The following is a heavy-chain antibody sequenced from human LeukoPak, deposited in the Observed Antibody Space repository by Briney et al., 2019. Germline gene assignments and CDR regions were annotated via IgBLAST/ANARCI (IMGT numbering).Heavy chain of an antibody. J-gene: IGHJ4*02. CDR2: IAGSGATT. Sequence: GGSLRLTCVASGFTFSSYAMSWVRQAPGKGLEWVSTIAGSGATTYYADSVKGRFTISRDNSKNTLYLQMNSLRAEDTAVYYCAKYIVVNSDSYWGKGTLVTVSS. CDR3: AKYIVVNSDSY. D-gene: IGHD5-12*01. V-gene: IGHV3-23*01. CDR1: GFTFSSYA.